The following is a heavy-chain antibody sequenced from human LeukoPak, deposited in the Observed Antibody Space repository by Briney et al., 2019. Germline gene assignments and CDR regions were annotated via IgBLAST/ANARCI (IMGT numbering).Heavy chain of an antibody. V-gene: IGHV3-53*01. J-gene: IGHJ5*02. CDR1: GFTVSSNY. CDR3: ASLGYCSSTSCYFSDNWFDP. Sequence: GGSLRLSCAASGFTVSSNYMSWVRQAPGKGVEWVSVIYSGGGTYYADSVKGRFTISRDNSKNTLYLQMNSLRAEDTAVYYCASLGYCSSTSCYFSDNWFDPWGQGTLVTVSS. CDR2: IYSGGGT. D-gene: IGHD2-2*01.